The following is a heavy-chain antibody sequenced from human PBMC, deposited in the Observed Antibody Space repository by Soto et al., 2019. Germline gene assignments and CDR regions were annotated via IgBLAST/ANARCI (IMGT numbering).Heavy chain of an antibody. D-gene: IGHD1-7*01. J-gene: IGHJ4*02. CDR2: IWSDGDNQ. Sequence: QVQLVESGGGVVQPGRSLRLSCAASGFTFSRYGMHWVRQAPGKGLEWVAVIWSDGDNQYYADSVKGRFTISRDNSKTTPYLEMDRLRADDTAVYYRATESSPWPTNSFDYWVQETLVTVSS. V-gene: IGHV3-33*01. CDR1: GFTFSRYG. CDR3: ATESSPWPTNSFDY.